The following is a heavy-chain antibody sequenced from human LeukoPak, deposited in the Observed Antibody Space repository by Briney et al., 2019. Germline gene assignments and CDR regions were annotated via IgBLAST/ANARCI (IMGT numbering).Heavy chain of an antibody. J-gene: IGHJ3*02. D-gene: IGHD2-15*01. Sequence: SVKVSCKASGFTFTSSAVQWVRQARGQRLEWIGWIVVGSGNTNYAQKFQERVTITRNMSTSTAYVELSSLRSEDTAVYYCAAGDIVVVVAAITADAFDIWGQGTMVTVSS. CDR2: IVVGSGNT. V-gene: IGHV1-58*01. CDR3: AAGDIVVVVAAITADAFDI. CDR1: GFTFTSSA.